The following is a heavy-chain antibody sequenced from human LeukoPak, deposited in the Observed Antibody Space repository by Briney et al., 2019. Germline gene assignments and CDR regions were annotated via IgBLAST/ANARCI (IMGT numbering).Heavy chain of an antibody. J-gene: IGHJ4*02. Sequence: SGGSLRLSCAASGFTFSSYGMHWVRQAPGKGLEWVAVISYDGSNKYYADSVKGRFTISRDNSKNTLYLQMNSLRAEDTAVYYCASGYKTVSVFDHWGQGTLVTVSS. CDR1: GFTFSSYG. CDR3: ASGYKTVSVFDH. CDR2: ISYDGSNK. V-gene: IGHV3-30*03. D-gene: IGHD5-24*01.